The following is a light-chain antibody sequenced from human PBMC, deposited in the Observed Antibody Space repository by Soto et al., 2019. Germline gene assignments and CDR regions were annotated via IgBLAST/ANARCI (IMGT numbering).Light chain of an antibody. Sequence: QSVLTQPPSVSGAPGQRVTISCTGSSSNIGAGYGVHWYQQLPETAPKLLIYGNSNRPSGVPDRFSGSKSGTSASLAITGLQAEDEADYYCQSYDSSLSGSVFGGGTKVTV. CDR3: QSYDSSLSGSV. CDR2: GNS. CDR1: SSNIGAGYG. V-gene: IGLV1-40*01. J-gene: IGLJ3*02.